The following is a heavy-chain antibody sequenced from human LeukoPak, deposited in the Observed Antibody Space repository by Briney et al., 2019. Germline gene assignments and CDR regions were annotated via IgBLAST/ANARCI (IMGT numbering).Heavy chain of an antibody. V-gene: IGHV4-59*12. CDR1: GGSISSYY. J-gene: IGHJ6*02. CDR3: ASRYQLLTSYYYYGMDV. Sequence: PSETLSLTCTVSGGSISSYYWSWIRQPPGKGLEWIGYIYYSGSTNYNPSLKSRVTISVDTSKNQFSLKLSSVTAADTAVYYCASRYQLLTSYYYYGMDVWGQGTTVTVSS. D-gene: IGHD2-2*01. CDR2: IYYSGST.